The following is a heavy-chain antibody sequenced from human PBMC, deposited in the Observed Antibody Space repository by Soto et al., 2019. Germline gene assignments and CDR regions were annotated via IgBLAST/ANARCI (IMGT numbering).Heavy chain of an antibody. CDR1: GDSITSSY. CDR2: IFYTGIT. J-gene: IGHJ4*02. Sequence: QVQLQQSGPGLLKPSETLSLTCTVSGDSITSSYWSWFRQPPGKGLEYVGFIFYTGITSYNPSLKRRATISMDTSQNQFSLNLTSVTAADTAVYYCAKGAGRDGYNTARGQGTMVIFS. V-gene: IGHV4-59*01. D-gene: IGHD5-12*01. CDR3: AKGAGRDGYNTA.